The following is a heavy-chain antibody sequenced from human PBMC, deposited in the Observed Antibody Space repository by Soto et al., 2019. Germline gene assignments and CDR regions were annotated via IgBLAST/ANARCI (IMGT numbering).Heavy chain of an antibody. CDR2: IIPMLGIA. CDR1: GGTFSSYT. Sequence: QVQLVQSGAEVKKPGSSVKVSCKASGGTFSSYTFSWVRQAPGQGLEWMGRIIPMLGIANYAQKFQGRVTITADKTTSTAHMELSSLRSEDTAVYYCANRGYRDGFVIYRGQGTPVTVSS. J-gene: IGHJ4*02. D-gene: IGHD5-18*01. CDR3: ANRGYRDGFVIY. V-gene: IGHV1-69*02.